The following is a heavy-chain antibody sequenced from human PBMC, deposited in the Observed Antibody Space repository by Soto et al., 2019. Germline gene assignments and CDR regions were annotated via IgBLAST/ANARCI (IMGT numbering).Heavy chain of an antibody. CDR2: IYYSGST. J-gene: IGHJ4*02. D-gene: IGHD2-15*01. Sequence: SETLSLTCTVSGGSISSYYWSWIRQPPGKGLEWIGYIYYSGSTNYNPSLKSRVTISVDTSKNQFSLKLSSVTAADTAVYYCARDSEPFYCSGGSCRYFDYWGQGTLVTVS. CDR3: ARDSEPFYCSGGSCRYFDY. V-gene: IGHV4-59*01. CDR1: GGSISSYY.